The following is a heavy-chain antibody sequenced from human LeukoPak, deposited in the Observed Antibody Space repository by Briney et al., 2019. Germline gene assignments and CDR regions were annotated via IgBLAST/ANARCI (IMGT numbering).Heavy chain of an antibody. J-gene: IGHJ4*02. CDR2: IRNKANSYTT. D-gene: IGHD3-16*01. CDR3: AQSGSYAAFDY. CDR1: GFTFSDHY. Sequence: PGGSLRLSCAASGFTFSDHYMDWVRQAAGKGLEWVRRIRNKANSYTTEYAASVKGRFTISRDDSKNSLYLQMNSLKTEDTAVYYCAQSGSYAAFDYWGQGTLVTVSS. V-gene: IGHV3-72*01.